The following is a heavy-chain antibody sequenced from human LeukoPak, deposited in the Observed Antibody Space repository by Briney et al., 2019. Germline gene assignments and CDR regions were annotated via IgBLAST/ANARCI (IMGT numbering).Heavy chain of an antibody. D-gene: IGHD2-15*01. CDR2: IIQ. V-gene: IGHV1-69*13. Sequence: SVKVSCKASGGTFSSYAISWERQAPGQGLEWMGGIIQQTTHRSSRAESTSTAYMELSSLRSEDTAVYYCARAPDMVVAGVYFDYWGQGTLVTVSS. CDR1: GGTFSSYA. J-gene: IGHJ4*02. CDR3: ARAPDMVVAGVYFDY.